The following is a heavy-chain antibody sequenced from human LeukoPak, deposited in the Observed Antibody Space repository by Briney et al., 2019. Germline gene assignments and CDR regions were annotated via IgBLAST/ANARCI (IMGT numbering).Heavy chain of an antibody. V-gene: IGHV3-11*01. CDR2: ISSSGSTI. Sequence: GGSLRLSCAASGFTFSDYYMSWIRQAPGKGLGWVSYISSSGSTIYYADSVKGRFTISRDNAKNSLYLQTNSLRAEDTAVYYCAREPNYYDSSDSDYWGQGTLVTVSS. CDR3: AREPNYYDSSDSDY. CDR1: GFTFSDYY. J-gene: IGHJ4*02. D-gene: IGHD3-22*01.